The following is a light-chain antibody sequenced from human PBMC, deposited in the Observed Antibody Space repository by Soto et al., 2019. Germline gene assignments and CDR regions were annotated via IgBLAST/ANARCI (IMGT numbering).Light chain of an antibody. V-gene: IGLV2-14*01. CDR3: CSYTSSSTRV. CDR2: EVR. J-gene: IGLJ3*02. CDR1: SSDVGGYNH. Sequence: QSALTQPASVSGSPGQSITISCTGTSSDVGGYNHVSWYQQHPGKAPTLIIYEVRNRPSGVSNRLSGSKSGNTASLTISGLQADDEADYYCCSYTSSSTRVFGGGTQLTVL.